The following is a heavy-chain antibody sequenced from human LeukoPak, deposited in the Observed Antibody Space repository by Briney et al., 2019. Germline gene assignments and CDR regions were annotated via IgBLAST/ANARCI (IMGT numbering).Heavy chain of an antibody. CDR1: GFTFSNYN. Sequence: PGGSLRLSCAASGFTFSNYNMNWVRQAPGKGLEWVSSISSSSRYIYYADSVKGRFTISRDNAKNSLFLQMNSLRAEDTAVYYCARDLTGMDVWGQGTTVTVSS. D-gene: IGHD3-9*01. CDR2: ISSSSRYI. CDR3: ARDLTGMDV. J-gene: IGHJ6*02. V-gene: IGHV3-21*01.